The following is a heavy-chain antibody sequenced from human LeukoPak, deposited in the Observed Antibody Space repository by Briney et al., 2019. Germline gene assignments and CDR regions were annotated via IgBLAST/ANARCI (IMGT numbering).Heavy chain of an antibody. D-gene: IGHD3-10*01. V-gene: IGHV1-2*02. J-gene: IGHJ6*03. CDR3: ARDSHYYYGSGSYYNHNYYYYYMDV. CDR1: GYTFTGYY. Sequence: GASVKVSCKASGYTFTGYYMHWVRQAPGQGLEWMGWINPNSGGTNYAQKFQGRVTMTRDTSISTAYMELSRLRSDDTAVYYCARDSHYYYGSGSYYNHNYYYYYMDVWGKGTTVTVSS. CDR2: INPNSGGT.